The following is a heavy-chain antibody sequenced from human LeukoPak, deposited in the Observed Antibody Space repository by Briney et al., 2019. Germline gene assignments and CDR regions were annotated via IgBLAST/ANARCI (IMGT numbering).Heavy chain of an antibody. J-gene: IGHJ4*02. V-gene: IGHV3-7*03. CDR2: IKQDGSEK. Sequence: GGSLRLSCAASGFTFISYWMRWGRQAPGKGLEWGANIKQDGSEKYYVDSVKGRFTISRDNAKKSLYLQMNSLRAEDTAVYYCASVGYTGRSWNYWGQGTLVTVSS. D-gene: IGHD6-13*01. CDR1: GFTFISYW. CDR3: ASVGYTGRSWNY.